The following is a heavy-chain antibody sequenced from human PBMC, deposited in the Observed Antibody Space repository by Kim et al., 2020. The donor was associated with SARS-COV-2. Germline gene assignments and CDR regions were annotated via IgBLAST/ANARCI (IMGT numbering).Heavy chain of an antibody. D-gene: IGHD6-13*01. CDR1: GFTVSSNY. J-gene: IGHJ4*02. V-gene: IGHV3-53*01. CDR3: ARASLLKGSSWYFDY. Sequence: GGSLRLSCAASGFTVSSNYMSWVRQAPGKGLEWVSVIYSGGSTYYADSVKGRFTISRDNSKNTLYLQMNSLRAEDTAVYYCARASLLKGSSWYFDYWGQGTLVTVSS. CDR2: IYSGGST.